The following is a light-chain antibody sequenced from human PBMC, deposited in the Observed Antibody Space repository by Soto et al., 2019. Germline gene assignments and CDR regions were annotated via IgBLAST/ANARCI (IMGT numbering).Light chain of an antibody. J-gene: IGKJ1*01. CDR3: HQYGVSPPRT. CDR2: GAS. CDR1: QSVSNNY. Sequence: EIVLTQSPGTLSLSPGERATLSCRASQSVSNNYLAWYQHKPGQTPRLLIYGASSRATGIPDRFSGSGSGTDFTLTIGRLEPEDFAVYYCHQYGVSPPRTFGQGTKVDIK. V-gene: IGKV3-20*01.